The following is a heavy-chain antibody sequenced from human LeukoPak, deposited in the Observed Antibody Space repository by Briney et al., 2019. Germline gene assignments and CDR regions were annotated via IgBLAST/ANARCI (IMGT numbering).Heavy chain of an antibody. Sequence: ASVKVSCKVSGYTLTELSMHWVRQAPGKGLEWMGGFDPEDGETIYAQKFQGRVTMTEDTSTDTAYMELSSLRSEDTAVYYCARGYGMTTVTTSPRCGRLFYPGCSYYGMDVWGQGTTVTVSS. CDR2: FDPEDGET. J-gene: IGHJ6*02. CDR1: GYTLTELS. D-gene: IGHD4-17*01. V-gene: IGHV1-24*01. CDR3: ARGYGMTTVTTSPRCGRLFYPGCSYYGMDV.